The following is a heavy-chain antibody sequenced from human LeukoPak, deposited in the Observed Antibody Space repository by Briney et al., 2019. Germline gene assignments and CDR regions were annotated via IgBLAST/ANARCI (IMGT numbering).Heavy chain of an antibody. J-gene: IGHJ4*02. CDR3: AKDRLRYFDWLDHFDY. D-gene: IGHD3-9*01. V-gene: IGHV3-23*01. Sequence: GGSLRLSCAASGFTFSSYAMSWVRRAPGKGLEWVSAISGSGGSTYYADSVKGRFTISRDNSKNTLYLQMNSLRAEDTAVYYCAKDRLRYFDWLDHFDYWGQGTLVTVSS. CDR2: ISGSGGST. CDR1: GFTFSSYA.